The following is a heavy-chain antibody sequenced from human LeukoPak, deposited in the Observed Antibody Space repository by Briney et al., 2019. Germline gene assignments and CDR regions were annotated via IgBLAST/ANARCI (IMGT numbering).Heavy chain of an antibody. J-gene: IGHJ4*02. CDR1: GGTFSSYA. CDR3: ARDFKDSSPGESFDK. V-gene: IGHV1-69*13. CDR2: IIPIFGTA. Sequence: ASVKVSCKASGGTFSSYAISWVRQAPGQGLEWMGGIIPIFGTANYAQKFQGRVTITADESTSTAYMELSSLRSEDTAVYYCARDFKDSSPGESFDKWGQGTLVTVSS. D-gene: IGHD6-19*01.